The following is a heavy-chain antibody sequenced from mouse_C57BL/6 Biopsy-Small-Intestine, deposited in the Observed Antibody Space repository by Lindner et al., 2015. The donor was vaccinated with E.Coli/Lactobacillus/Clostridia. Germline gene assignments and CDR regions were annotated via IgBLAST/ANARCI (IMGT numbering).Heavy chain of an antibody. CDR3: APYYYGSSYWYFNV. J-gene: IGHJ1*03. CDR1: GYAFSSSW. D-gene: IGHD1-1*01. V-gene: IGHV14-2*01. Sequence: VQLQESGPELVKPGASVKISCKASGYAFSSSWMNWVKQRTEQGLEWIGRIDPEDGETKYAPKFQGKATITADTSSNTAYLQLSSLTSEDTAVYYCAPYYYGSSYWYFNVWGTGTTVTVSS. CDR2: IDPEDGET.